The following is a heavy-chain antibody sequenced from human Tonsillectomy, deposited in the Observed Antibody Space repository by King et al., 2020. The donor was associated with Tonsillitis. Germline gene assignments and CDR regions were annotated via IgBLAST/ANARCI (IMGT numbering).Heavy chain of an antibody. Sequence: QLVQSGGGVVQPGRSLRLSCVASGFTFSDYAIHWVRQAPGKGLEWVAVVSYDGASKYYADSVRGRFTISRDNSKNTLYLQMNSLKPEDTAVYYCARDPSSWYFDYWGQGTLVTVSS. D-gene: IGHD6-13*01. V-gene: IGHV3-30*04. CDR2: VSYDGASK. CDR1: GFTFSDYA. J-gene: IGHJ4*02. CDR3: ARDPSSWYFDY.